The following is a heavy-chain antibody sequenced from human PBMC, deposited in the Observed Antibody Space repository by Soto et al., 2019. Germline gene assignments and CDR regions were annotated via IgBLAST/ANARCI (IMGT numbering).Heavy chain of an antibody. CDR1: GGSFSGYY. Sequence: QVQLQQRGAGLLKPSETLSLTCAVYGGSFSGYYWTWIRQPPGTGLEWIGEINHSGSTNYNPSLKSRVTISVDTSKNQFSLKLTSVTAADTAVYYWARDKSTGLFDYWGQGTLVTVSS. V-gene: IGHV4-34*01. D-gene: IGHD2-8*02. CDR3: ARDKSTGLFDY. CDR2: INHSGST. J-gene: IGHJ4*02.